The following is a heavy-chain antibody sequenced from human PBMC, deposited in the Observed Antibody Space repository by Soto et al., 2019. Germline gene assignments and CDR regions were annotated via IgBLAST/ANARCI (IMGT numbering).Heavy chain of an antibody. J-gene: IGHJ4*02. CDR1: GFTFSSYG. D-gene: IGHD6-13*01. Sequence: QVQLVESGGGVVQPGRSLRLSCAASGFTFSSYGMHWVRQAPGKGLEWVAVIWYDGSNKYYADSVKGRFTISRDNSKNTLYLQMNSLRAEDTAVYYCARDSGLIPAAAGDTVDYWGQGTLVTVSS. CDR3: ARDSGLIPAAAGDTVDY. V-gene: IGHV3-33*01. CDR2: IWYDGSNK.